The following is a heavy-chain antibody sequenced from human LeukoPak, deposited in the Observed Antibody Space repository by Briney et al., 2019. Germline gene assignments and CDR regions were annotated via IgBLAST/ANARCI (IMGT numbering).Heavy chain of an antibody. CDR2: IYHSGST. V-gene: IGHV4-30-2*01. D-gene: IGHD3-22*01. CDR1: GGSISSGGYS. CDR3: ARQAYYYDSSRYEPVRNYWFDP. Sequence: SETLSLTCAVSGGSISSGGYSWSWIRQPPGKGLEWIGYIYHSGSTYYNPSLKSRVTISVDRSKNQFSLKLSSVTAADTAVYYCARQAYYYDSSRYEPVRNYWFDPWGQGTLVTVSS. J-gene: IGHJ5*02.